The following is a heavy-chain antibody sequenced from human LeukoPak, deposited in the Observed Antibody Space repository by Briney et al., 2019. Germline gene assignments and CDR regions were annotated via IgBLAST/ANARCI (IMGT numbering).Heavy chain of an antibody. J-gene: IGHJ4*02. Sequence: PGGSLRLSCAASGFTFSSYSMNWVRQAPGKGLEWVSSISSSSSYMYYADSVKGRFTISRDNAKNSLYLQMNSLRAEDTAVYYCARGGTLYSSSWFDYWGQGTLVTVSS. CDR1: GFTFSSYS. CDR2: ISSSSSYM. V-gene: IGHV3-21*01. CDR3: ARGGTLYSSSWFDY. D-gene: IGHD6-13*01.